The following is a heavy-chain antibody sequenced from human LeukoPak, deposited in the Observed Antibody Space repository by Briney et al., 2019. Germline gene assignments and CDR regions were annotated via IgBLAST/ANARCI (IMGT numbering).Heavy chain of an antibody. CDR2: ISGSGGST. J-gene: IGHJ4*02. CDR1: RFTFSSYA. CDR3: AKDTHYGSGSQFDY. Sequence: PGGSLRLSCAASRFTFSSYAMSWVRQAPGKGLEWVSAISGSGGSTYYADSVKGRFTISRDNSKNSLYLQMNSLRTEDTALYYCAKDTHYGSGSQFDYWGQGTLVTVSS. V-gene: IGHV3-23*01. D-gene: IGHD3-10*01.